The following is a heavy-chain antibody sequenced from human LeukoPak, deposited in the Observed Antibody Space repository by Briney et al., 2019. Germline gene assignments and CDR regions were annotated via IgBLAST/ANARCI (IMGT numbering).Heavy chain of an antibody. CDR1: GGSISSGGYY. J-gene: IGHJ6*01. Sequence: SQTLSLTCTASGGSISSGGYYWSCIRQHPGKGLEWIGYIYYSGSTYYNPSLKSRVTISVDTSKNQFSLKLSSVTAADTAVYYCARGGSGEWLRSWAYYYGMDVWGKRVTVSVSS. D-gene: IGHD5-12*01. V-gene: IGHV4-31*02. CDR2: IYYSGST. CDR3: ARGGSGEWLRSWAYYYGMDV.